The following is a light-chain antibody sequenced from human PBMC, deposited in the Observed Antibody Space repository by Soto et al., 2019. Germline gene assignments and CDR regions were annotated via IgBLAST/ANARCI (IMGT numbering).Light chain of an antibody. J-gene: IGLJ2*01. CDR3: GTWDTSLRVEL. V-gene: IGLV1-51*01. Sequence: QSVLTHPPSVSAAPGQRVTIPCSGTSSNIGNYHVCWYQHVPGAAPKVLIYDTSKRPSGILDRFSGSKSGTSATLDIAGLHTGDEADYYCGTWDTSLRVELFGGGTKVTVL. CDR1: SSNIGNYH. CDR2: DTS.